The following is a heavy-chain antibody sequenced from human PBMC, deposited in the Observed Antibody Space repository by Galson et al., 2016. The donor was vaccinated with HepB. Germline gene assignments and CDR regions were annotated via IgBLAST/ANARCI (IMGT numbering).Heavy chain of an antibody. Sequence: SLRLSCAASGFSFKLWTLSWVRQAPGKGPEWLSSINPSGSQIFYSESVRGRFTISRDNASNSLYLHMSSLRVDDTAVYYCARDGHLSYFDFWGQGTLVAVSS. CDR1: GFSFKLWT. V-gene: IGHV3-21*01. CDR3: ARDGHLSYFDF. CDR2: INPSGSQI. J-gene: IGHJ4*02.